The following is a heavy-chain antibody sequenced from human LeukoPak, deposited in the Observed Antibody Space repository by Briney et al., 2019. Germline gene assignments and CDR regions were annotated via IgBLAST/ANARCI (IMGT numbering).Heavy chain of an antibody. D-gene: IGHD1-26*01. CDR2: MNPNSGNT. CDR1: GYTFTSYD. CDR3: ARGGSYYGSYNWFDP. Sequence: GASVKVSCKASGYTFTSYDINWVRQATEQGLEWMGWMNPNSGNTGYAQKFQGRVTMTRNTSISTAYMELSSLRSEDTAVYYCARGGSYYGSYNWFDPWGQGTLVTVSS. V-gene: IGHV1-8*01. J-gene: IGHJ5*02.